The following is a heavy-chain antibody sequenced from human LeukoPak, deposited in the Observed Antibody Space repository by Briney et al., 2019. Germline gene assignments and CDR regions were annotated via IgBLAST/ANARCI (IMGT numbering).Heavy chain of an antibody. CDR2: IKQDGSVK. CDR1: GFTFSNYW. Sequence: GGSLRLSCAASGFTFSNYWMTWVRQALGKGLEWVANIKQDGSVKYYVDSVKGRFTISRDNAENSVYLQMNSLRVEDTAVYYCARIGYSSSSLDYWGQGTLVTVSS. CDR3: ARIGYSSSSLDY. J-gene: IGHJ4*02. V-gene: IGHV3-7*01. D-gene: IGHD6-6*01.